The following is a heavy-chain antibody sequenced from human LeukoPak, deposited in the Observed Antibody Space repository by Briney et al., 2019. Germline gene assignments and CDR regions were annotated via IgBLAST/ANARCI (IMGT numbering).Heavy chain of an antibody. CDR2: ISYDGSNK. CDR3: AIPYYYDSSGDFDP. Sequence: GGSLRLSYAASGFTFSSYGMHWVRQAPGKGLEWVAVISYDGSNKYYADSVKGRFTISRDNSKNTLYLQMNSLRTEDTAVYYCAIPYYYDSSGDFDPWGQGTLVTVSS. J-gene: IGHJ5*02. V-gene: IGHV3-30*03. CDR1: GFTFSSYG. D-gene: IGHD3-22*01.